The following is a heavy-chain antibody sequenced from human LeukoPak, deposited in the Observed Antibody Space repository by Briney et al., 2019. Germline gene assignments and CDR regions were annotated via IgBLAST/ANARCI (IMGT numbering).Heavy chain of an antibody. J-gene: IGHJ4*02. Sequence: ASVKVSCKASGYTFTGYYMHWVRQAPGQGLEWMGWINPNSGGTNSAQKFQGRVTMTRDTSISTAYMELSRLRSDDTAVYYCARDPGSSGYYSWYFDYWGQGTLVTVSS. D-gene: IGHD3-22*01. CDR1: GYTFTGYY. CDR2: INPNSGGT. V-gene: IGHV1-2*02. CDR3: ARDPGSSGYYSWYFDY.